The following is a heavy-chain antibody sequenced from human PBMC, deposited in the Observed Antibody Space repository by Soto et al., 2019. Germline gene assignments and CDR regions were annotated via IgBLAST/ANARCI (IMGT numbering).Heavy chain of an antibody. V-gene: IGHV3-21*01. J-gene: IGHJ6*02. Sequence: GGSLRLSCAASGFTFSSYSMNWVRQAPGKGLEWVSSISSSSSYIYYADSVKGRFTISRDNAKNSLYLQMNSLRAEETAVYYCARDGGTASPNYYYYYGMDVWGQGTTVTVSS. D-gene: IGHD2-15*01. CDR2: ISSSSSYI. CDR1: GFTFSSYS. CDR3: ARDGGTASPNYYYYYGMDV.